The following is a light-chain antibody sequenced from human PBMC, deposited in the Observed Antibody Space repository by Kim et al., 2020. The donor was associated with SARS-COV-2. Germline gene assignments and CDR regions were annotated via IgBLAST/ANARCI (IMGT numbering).Light chain of an antibody. CDR2: QDS. Sequence: VPPGQTASITCSGDKLGNKYTSWYQQKPGQSPVLVMYQDSKRPSGIPERFSGSNSGNTATLTISGTQAIDEADYYCQAWDSSTAVVFGGGTQLTVL. CDR1: KLGNKY. V-gene: IGLV3-1*01. J-gene: IGLJ2*01. CDR3: QAWDSSTAVV.